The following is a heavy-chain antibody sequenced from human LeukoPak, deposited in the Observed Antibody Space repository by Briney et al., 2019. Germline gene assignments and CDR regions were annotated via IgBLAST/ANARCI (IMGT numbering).Heavy chain of an antibody. CDR3: ARDMPLYGNPGIAVAGPYYFDY. J-gene: IGHJ4*02. D-gene: IGHD6-19*01. CDR2: IIPIFGTA. CDR1: GGTFSSYA. Sequence: SVKVSCKASGGTFSSYAISWVRQAPGQGLEWMGRIIPIFGTANYAQKFQGRVTITTDESTSTAYMELSSLRSEDTAVYYCARDMPLYGNPGIAVAGPYYFDYWAREPWSPSPQ. V-gene: IGHV1-69*05.